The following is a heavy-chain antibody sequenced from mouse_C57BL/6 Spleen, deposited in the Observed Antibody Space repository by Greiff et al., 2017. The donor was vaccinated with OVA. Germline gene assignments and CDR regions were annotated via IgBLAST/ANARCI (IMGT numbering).Heavy chain of an antibody. CDR3: ARSNLPSFYAMDY. CDR2: IYPSDSET. J-gene: IGHJ4*01. Sequence: QVQLQQPGAELVRPGSSVKLSCKASGYTFTSYWMAWVKQRPGQGLEWIGNIYPSDSETHYNQKFKDKATLTVDKSSSTAYMQLSSLTSEDSAVYYCARSNLPSFYAMDYWGQGTSVTVSS. CDR1: GYTFTSYW. V-gene: IGHV1-61*01. D-gene: IGHD2-1*01.